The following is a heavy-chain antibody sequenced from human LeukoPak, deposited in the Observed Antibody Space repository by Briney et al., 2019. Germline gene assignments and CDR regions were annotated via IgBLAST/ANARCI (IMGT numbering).Heavy chain of an antibody. CDR3: TRDYPRDYDSSGYASY. J-gene: IGHJ4*02. D-gene: IGHD3-22*01. V-gene: IGHV3-53*01. CDR2: IYSGGST. Sequence: GGSLRLSCAASGFTVSSNYMSWVRQAPGKGLEWVSVIYSGGSTYYADSVKGRFTISRDNSKNTLYLQMNSLKTEDTAVYYCTRDYPRDYDSSGYASYWGQGTLVTVSS. CDR1: GFTVSSNY.